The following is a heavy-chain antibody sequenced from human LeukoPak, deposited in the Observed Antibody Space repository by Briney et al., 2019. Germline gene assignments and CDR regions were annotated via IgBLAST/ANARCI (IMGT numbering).Heavy chain of an antibody. D-gene: IGHD3-16*02. CDR3: ARVDYVWGSYRYTSHFDY. J-gene: IGHJ4*02. Sequence: SETLSLACAVYGGSFSGYYWSWIRQPPGKGLEWIGEINHSGSTNYNPSLKSGVTISVDTSKNQFSLKLSSVTAADTAVYYCARVDYVWGSYRYTSHFDYWGQGTLVPVSS. CDR2: INHSGST. V-gene: IGHV4-34*01. CDR1: GGSFSGYY.